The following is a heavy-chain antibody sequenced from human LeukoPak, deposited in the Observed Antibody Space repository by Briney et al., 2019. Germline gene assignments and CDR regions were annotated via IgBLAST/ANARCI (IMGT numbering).Heavy chain of an antibody. CDR3: ASKFGESYHYYYGLDV. CDR1: GFKSSISA. J-gene: IGHJ6*02. V-gene: IGHV3-23*01. CDR2: VGGSGETT. Sequence: GGSLRLSCAAFGFKSSISAMSWVRQAPGKGLEWVSVVGGSGETTNYADSVKGRFAISRDRSKTTVFLQMNSLRVEDTGVYYCASKFGESYHYYYGLDVWGQGTTVTVSS. D-gene: IGHD3-10*01.